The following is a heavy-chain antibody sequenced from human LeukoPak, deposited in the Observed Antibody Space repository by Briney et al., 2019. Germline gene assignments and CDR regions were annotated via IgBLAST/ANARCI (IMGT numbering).Heavy chain of an antibody. CDR2: IRQDGGEK. J-gene: IGHJ4*01. CDR3: ARDGTAAGLYFDL. CDR1: GFTFSSYW. V-gene: IGHV3-7*01. Sequence: GGSLKLSCAVSGFTFSSYWMNWVRQAPGKGLEWVASIRQDGGEKSYVDSVKGRFTISRDNTKNSLYLQMSSLRAEDTAVYYCARDGTAAGLYFDLWGQGTLVTVSS. D-gene: IGHD6-13*01.